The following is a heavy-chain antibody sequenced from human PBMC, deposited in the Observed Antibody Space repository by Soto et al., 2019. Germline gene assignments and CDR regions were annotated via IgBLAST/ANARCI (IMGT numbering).Heavy chain of an antibody. CDR2: IYHSGTT. CDR1: GGSISRSYW. CDR3: ATRGDGNPRLDY. Sequence: SETLSLTCAVSGGSISRSYWWSWVRQPPGKGLEWIGEIYHSGTTNYNPSLKSRVTISVDKSNNQFSPKLSSVSAADTAVYYCATRGDGNPRLDYWGQGIQVTVSS. J-gene: IGHJ4*02. V-gene: IGHV4-4*02. D-gene: IGHD3-10*01.